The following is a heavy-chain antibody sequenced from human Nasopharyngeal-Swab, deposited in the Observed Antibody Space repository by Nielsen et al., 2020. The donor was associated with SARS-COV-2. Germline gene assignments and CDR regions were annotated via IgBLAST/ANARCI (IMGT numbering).Heavy chain of an antibody. CDR3: AKDRYCSGGACYFNGFDS. V-gene: IGHV3-23*01. J-gene: IGHJ4*02. CDR2: ISGSGGNT. Sequence: GGSLRLSCAASGFTFSSHAMSWVRQAPGKGLEWVAGISGSGGNTYYTDSVKGLFTISRDNSEKKVYLEMHSLRAEDTAVYYCAKDRYCSGGACYFNGFDSWGQGTLVTVSS. CDR1: GFTFSSHA. D-gene: IGHD2-15*01.